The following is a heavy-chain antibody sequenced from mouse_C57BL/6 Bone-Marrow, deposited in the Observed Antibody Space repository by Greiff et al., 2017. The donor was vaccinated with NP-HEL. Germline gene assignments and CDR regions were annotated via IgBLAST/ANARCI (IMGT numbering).Heavy chain of an antibody. CDR2: INPGSGGT. CDR3: ARSNWENAMDY. Sequence: QVQLQQSGAELVRPGTSVKLSCKASGYAFTNYLIEWVKQRPGQGLEWIGVINPGSGGTNYNEKFKGKATLTADKSSSTAYMQLSSLTSEDSAVYFCARSNWENAMDYWGQGTSVTVSS. V-gene: IGHV1-54*01. CDR1: GYAFTNYL. J-gene: IGHJ4*01. D-gene: IGHD4-1*01.